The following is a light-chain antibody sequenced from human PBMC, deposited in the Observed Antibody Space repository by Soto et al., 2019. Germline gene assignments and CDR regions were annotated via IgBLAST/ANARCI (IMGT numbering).Light chain of an antibody. J-gene: IGKJ1*01. CDR3: LQYSSHSWT. CDR1: RSISDW. Sequence: DIQMTQSPSSLSPSVGDRVTITCRASRSISDWLAWYQQNPGKAPELLIFDASNLKSGVSSRFSGSGSGTEFTLTISRLQPDDVATYYCLQYSSHSWTFGQGTKVEIK. V-gene: IGKV1-5*01. CDR2: DAS.